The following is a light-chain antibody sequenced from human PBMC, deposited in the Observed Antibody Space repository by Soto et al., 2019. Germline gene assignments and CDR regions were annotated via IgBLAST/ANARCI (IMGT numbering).Light chain of an antibody. CDR3: QQYGSSQPIT. CDR2: GTA. V-gene: IGKV3-20*01. J-gene: IGKJ5*01. Sequence: EIVSTQSPGTLSLSPGERATLSCRASQSLSSNHLDSSLAWYQQNPGQTPRLLIYGTASRATGIPDRFSVSGSVSDFTLAISTLEPEDVAVYYCQQYGSSQPITFGQGTRLEIK. CDR1: QSLSSNH.